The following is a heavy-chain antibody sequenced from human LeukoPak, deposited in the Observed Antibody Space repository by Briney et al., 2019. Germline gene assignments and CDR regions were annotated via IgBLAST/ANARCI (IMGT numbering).Heavy chain of an antibody. CDR3: AKDCNGGNCYIDY. Sequence: GGSLRLSCAASGFTFTNYAMSWVRQAPGKGLEWVSGMSGRGVSTYYADSVKGRFTISSDNSKTTLYLQMTSLRAEDTAIYYCAKDCNGGNCYIDYWGQGTLVTVAS. J-gene: IGHJ4*02. V-gene: IGHV3-23*01. D-gene: IGHD2-15*01. CDR1: GFTFTNYA. CDR2: MSGRGVST.